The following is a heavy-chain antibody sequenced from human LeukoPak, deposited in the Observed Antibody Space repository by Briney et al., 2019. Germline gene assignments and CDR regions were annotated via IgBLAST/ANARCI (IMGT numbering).Heavy chain of an antibody. V-gene: IGHV3-30*02. J-gene: IGHJ4*02. CDR1: GFNLNSYA. CDR2: IRHDEASS. D-gene: IGHD6-6*01. CDR3: AKEYTPSSPLGELDS. Sequence: GGSLRLSCAVSGFNLNSYAMHWVRQAPGKGLEWVAVIRHDEASSFYADSVQGRFTISRDTSKKLLYLQMNSLRVEDTAVYYCAKEYTPSSPLGELDSWGQGTLVTVSS.